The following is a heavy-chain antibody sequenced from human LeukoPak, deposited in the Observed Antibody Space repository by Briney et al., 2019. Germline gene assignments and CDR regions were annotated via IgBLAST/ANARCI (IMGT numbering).Heavy chain of an antibody. J-gene: IGHJ4*02. Sequence: GGSLRLSCAASGFTFSSYAMSWVRQAPGKGLEWLSSISGSGSSTYYADSVKGRFTISRDNSKNMLYLQMISLRADDTAVYFCAKVDGITIFEVFDYWGQGTLVTVSS. V-gene: IGHV3-23*01. CDR1: GFTFSSYA. CDR2: ISGSGSST. D-gene: IGHD3-3*01. CDR3: AKVDGITIFEVFDY.